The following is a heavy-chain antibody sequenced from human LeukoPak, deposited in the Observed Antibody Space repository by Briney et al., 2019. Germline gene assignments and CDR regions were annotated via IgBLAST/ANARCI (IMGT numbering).Heavy chain of an antibody. CDR2: ISSSGSTI. Sequence: GGSLRLSCAASGFTFSSYEMNWVCQAPGKGLEWVSYISSSGSTIYYADSVKGRFTISRDNAKNSLYLQMNSLRAEDTAVYYCARGVVVVAANDYWGQGTLVTVSS. V-gene: IGHV3-48*03. CDR1: GFTFSSYE. CDR3: ARGVVVVAANDY. D-gene: IGHD2-15*01. J-gene: IGHJ4*02.